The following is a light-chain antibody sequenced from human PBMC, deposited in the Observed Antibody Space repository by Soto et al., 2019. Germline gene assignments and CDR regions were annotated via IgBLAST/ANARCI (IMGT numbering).Light chain of an antibody. J-gene: IGLJ1*01. V-gene: IGLV1-44*01. CDR3: AAWDDSLNGLV. Sequence: QSVLTQPPSASGTPGQRVTISCSGSSYNIGSNTVNWYQQLPGTAPKLLIYNNNQRPSGVPDRFSGSKSGTSASLAISGLQSEDEADYYCAAWDDSLNGLVFGTGTKVTAL. CDR1: SYNIGSNT. CDR2: NNN.